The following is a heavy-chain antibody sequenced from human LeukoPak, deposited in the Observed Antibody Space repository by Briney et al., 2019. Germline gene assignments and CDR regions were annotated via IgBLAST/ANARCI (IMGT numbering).Heavy chain of an antibody. CDR1: GFTFSSYS. Sequence: GALRLSCAASGFTFSSYSMNWVRQAPGKGLEWVSSISSSSSYIYYADSVKGRFTISRDNAKNSLYLQMNSLRAEDTAVYYCARQHGGRGTFDYWGQGTLVTVSS. CDR2: ISSSSSYI. CDR3: ARQHGGRGTFDY. V-gene: IGHV3-21*01. D-gene: IGHD3-16*01. J-gene: IGHJ4*02.